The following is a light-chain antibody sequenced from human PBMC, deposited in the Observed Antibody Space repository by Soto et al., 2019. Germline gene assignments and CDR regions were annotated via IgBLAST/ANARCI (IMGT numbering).Light chain of an antibody. J-gene: IGKJ5*01. CDR2: AAS. CDR3: QQTYTGAN. Sequence: DIQMTQSPSSLSASVGDRVTITCRASRSISSYLNWYQQKPGKAPKLLIYAASSLQSGVPSRFSGSGSGTDFTLTINSLQPEDFASYYCQQTYTGANFGQGTRLEIK. CDR1: RSISSY. V-gene: IGKV1-39*01.